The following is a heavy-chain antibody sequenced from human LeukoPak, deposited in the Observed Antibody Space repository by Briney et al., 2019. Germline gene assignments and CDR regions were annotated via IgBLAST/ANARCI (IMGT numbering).Heavy chain of an antibody. V-gene: IGHV3-33*01. J-gene: IGHJ6*02. Sequence: GRSLRLSCAASGFTFSSYGMHWVRQAPGKGLEWVAVIWYDGSNKYYADSVKGRFTISRDNSKNTLYLQMNSLRAEDTAVYYCARCLARIVSSRPNYYYYGMDVWGQGTTVTVSS. D-gene: IGHD6-13*01. CDR2: IWYDGSNK. CDR3: ARCLARIVSSRPNYYYYGMDV. CDR1: GFTFSSYG.